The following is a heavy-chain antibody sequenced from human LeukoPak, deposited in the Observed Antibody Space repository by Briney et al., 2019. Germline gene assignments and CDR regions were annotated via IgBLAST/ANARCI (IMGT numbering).Heavy chain of an antibody. Sequence: ASVKVSCKASGYTFTGYYMHWVRQAPGQGLEWMGWINPNSGGTNYAQKFQGRVTMTRDTSISTAYMERSRLRSDDTAVYYCARDRRGTGNSFDYWGQGTLVTVSS. CDR2: INPNSGGT. V-gene: IGHV1-2*02. J-gene: IGHJ4*02. CDR3: ARDRRGTGNSFDY. CDR1: GYTFTGYY. D-gene: IGHD2-8*02.